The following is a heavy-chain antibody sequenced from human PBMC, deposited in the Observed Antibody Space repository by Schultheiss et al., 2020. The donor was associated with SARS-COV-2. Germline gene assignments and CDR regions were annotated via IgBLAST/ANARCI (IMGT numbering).Heavy chain of an antibody. CDR2: VSGSGGST. J-gene: IGHJ4*02. V-gene: IGHV3-23*01. CDR3: ARVAGNSLFDY. Sequence: GGSLRLSCAASGFTFSNAWMNWVRQAPGKGLEWVSAVSGSGGSTYYADSVKGRFTISRDNSKNTLYLQMNSLRAEDTAVYYCARVAGNSLFDYWGQGTLVTVSS. D-gene: IGHD4-23*01. CDR1: GFTFSNAW.